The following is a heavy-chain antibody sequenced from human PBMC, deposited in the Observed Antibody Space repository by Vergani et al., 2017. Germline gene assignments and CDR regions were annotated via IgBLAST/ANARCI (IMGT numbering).Heavy chain of an antibody. D-gene: IGHD5-12*01. CDR3: ASASMVATFFDY. CDR2: INPSGGST. V-gene: IGHV1-46*01. J-gene: IGHJ4*02. CDR1: GYTFTSYY. Sequence: VPLVQSGAEVKKPGASVKVSCKASGYTFTSYYMHWVRQAPGQGLEWMGRINPSGGSTSYTQKFQGTVTMTRDTSTSTVYMELSSLRSEDTAVYYCASASMVATFFDYWGQGTLVTVSS.